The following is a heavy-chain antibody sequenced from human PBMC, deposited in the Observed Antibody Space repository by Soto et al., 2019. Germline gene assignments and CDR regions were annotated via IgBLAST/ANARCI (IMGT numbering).Heavy chain of an antibody. CDR2: INAGNGNT. CDR1: GYTFTSYA. D-gene: IGHD6-19*01. V-gene: IGHV1-3*01. CDR3: ARDFGGIAVAALQTFDY. Sequence: QVQLVQSGAEVKKPGASVKVSCKASGYTFTSYAMHWVRQAPGQRLEWMGWINAGNGNTKYSQKFQGRVTITRDTSASTADMELSSLRSEDTAVYYCARDFGGIAVAALQTFDYWGQGTLVTVSS. J-gene: IGHJ4*02.